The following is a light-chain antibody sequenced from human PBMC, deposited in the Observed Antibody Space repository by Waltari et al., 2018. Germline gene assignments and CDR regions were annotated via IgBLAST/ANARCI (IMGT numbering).Light chain of an antibody. Sequence: DIQMTQSPSTLSASVGDRVTITCRASQTIIRYLAWYQQKPGRAPKLLIYKASSLESGVPSRFSGSGSGTEFTLTISSLEPDDFATYFCQQYDSEITFGQGTRLEIK. CDR3: QQYDSEIT. J-gene: IGKJ5*01. CDR1: QTIIRY. CDR2: KAS. V-gene: IGKV1-5*03.